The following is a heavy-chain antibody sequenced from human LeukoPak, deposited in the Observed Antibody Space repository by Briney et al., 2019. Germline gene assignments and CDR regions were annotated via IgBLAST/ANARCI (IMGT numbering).Heavy chain of an antibody. D-gene: IGHD1-26*01. J-gene: IGHJ3*02. CDR1: GFTFSSYS. CDR2: ISSSSSYI. Sequence: KTGGSLRLSCAASGFTFSSYSMNWVRQAPGKGLEWVSSISSSSSYIYYADSVKGRFTISRDNAKNSLYLQMNSLRAEDTAVYYCARALPSPLYSGSYADAFDIWGQGTMVNVSS. V-gene: IGHV3-21*01. CDR3: ARALPSPLYSGSYADAFDI.